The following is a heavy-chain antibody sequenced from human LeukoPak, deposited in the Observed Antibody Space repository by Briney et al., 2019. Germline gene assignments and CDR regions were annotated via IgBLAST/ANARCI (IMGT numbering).Heavy chain of an antibody. CDR3: ARDPAVGANGDYYDYGMDV. Sequence: SQTLSLTCAVSGGSISSGGYSWSWIRQPPGKGLEWIGYIYHSGSTYYNPSLKSRVTISVDRSKNQFSLKLSSVTAADTAVYFCARDPAVGANGDYYDYGMDVWGQGTTVLVSS. J-gene: IGHJ6*02. CDR2: IYHSGST. CDR1: GGSISSGGYS. V-gene: IGHV4-30-2*01. D-gene: IGHD3-16*01.